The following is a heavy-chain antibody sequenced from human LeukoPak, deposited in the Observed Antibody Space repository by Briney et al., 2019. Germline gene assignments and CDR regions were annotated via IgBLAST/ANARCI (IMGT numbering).Heavy chain of an antibody. V-gene: IGHV3-21*01. Sequence: PGGSLRLSCAASGFTFSSYSMNWVRRAPGKGLEWVSSISSSSSYIYYADSAKGRFTISRDNAKNSLYLQMNSLRAGDTAVYYCARDQGIAVAGTSYYWGQGTLVTVSS. D-gene: IGHD6-19*01. J-gene: IGHJ4*02. CDR1: GFTFSSYS. CDR2: ISSSSSYI. CDR3: ARDQGIAVAGTSYY.